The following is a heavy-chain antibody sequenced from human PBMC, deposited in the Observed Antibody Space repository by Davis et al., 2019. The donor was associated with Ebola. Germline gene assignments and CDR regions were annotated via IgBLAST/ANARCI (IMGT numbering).Heavy chain of an antibody. D-gene: IGHD1-1*01. Sequence: GESLKISCAASGFTFSSFGMHWVRQAPGKGLEWVAVISYDGSRRYYADSVKGRFTISRDNSKNTLYLQMNSLRAEDTAVYYCARKSGPDYWGQGTLVTVSS. CDR3: ARKSGPDY. CDR2: ISYDGSRR. J-gene: IGHJ4*02. CDR1: GFTFSSFG. V-gene: IGHV3-30*19.